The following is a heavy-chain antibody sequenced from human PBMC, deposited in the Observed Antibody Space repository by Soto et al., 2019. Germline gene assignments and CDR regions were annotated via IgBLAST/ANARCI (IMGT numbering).Heavy chain of an antibody. CDR1: GGTFSSYG. Sequence: SVKVSCKASGGTFSSYGIHWVRQAPGQGLEWMGGIIPMSGAANYAQKFQGRVAISVDESTRAAYMELRSLKSEDTAMYYCARESYHGSGSYHRDAFDIWGQGTKVTVSS. CDR2: IIPMSGAA. J-gene: IGHJ3*02. V-gene: IGHV1-69*13. D-gene: IGHD3-10*01. CDR3: ARESYHGSGSYHRDAFDI.